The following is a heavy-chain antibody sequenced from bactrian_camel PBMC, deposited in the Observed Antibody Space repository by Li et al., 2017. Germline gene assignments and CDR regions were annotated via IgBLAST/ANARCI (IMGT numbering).Heavy chain of an antibody. J-gene: IGHJ4*01. V-gene: IGHV3S54*01. CDR1: GHTYNYNF. CDR2: ISTDYGST. D-gene: IGHD1*01. CDR3: AAWCSGAWGLSGRAYRD. Sequence: HVQLVESGGGSVQAGGSLRLSCAASGHTYNYNFMAWFRQAPGKEREGVAAISTDYGSTYYADSVKGRFTISQDIAKRTVYLQMNSLKFEDTAMYYCAAWCSGAWGLSGRAYRDWGQGTQVTVS.